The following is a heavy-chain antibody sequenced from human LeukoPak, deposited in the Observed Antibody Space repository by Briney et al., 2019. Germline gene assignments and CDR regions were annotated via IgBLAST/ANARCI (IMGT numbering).Heavy chain of an antibody. D-gene: IGHD6-13*01. CDR3: AKDPYLGEQLANDAFDI. CDR1: GFTFSSYA. V-gene: IGHV3-23*01. CDR2: ISGSGGST. J-gene: IGHJ3*02. Sequence: GGSLRLSCAASGFTFSSYAMSWVRQAPGKGLEWVSAISGSGGSTYYADSVKGRFTISRDNSKNTLYLQMNSLRAEDTAVYYRAKDPYLGEQLANDAFDIWGQGTMVTVSS.